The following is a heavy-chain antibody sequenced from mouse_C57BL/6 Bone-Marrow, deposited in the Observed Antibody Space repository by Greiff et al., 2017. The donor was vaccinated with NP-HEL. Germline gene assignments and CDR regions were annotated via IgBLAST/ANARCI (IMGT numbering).Heavy chain of an antibody. CDR3: ARRRIYGNYVWYFDV. V-gene: IGHV1-59*01. Sequence: VQLQQPGAELVRPGTSVKLSCKASGYTFTSYWMHWVKQRPGQGLEWIGVIDPSDSYTNYNQKFKGKATLTVDTSSSTAYMQLSSLTSEDSAVYYCARRRIYGNYVWYFDVWGTGTTVTVSS. CDR2: IDPSDSYT. CDR1: GYTFTSYW. D-gene: IGHD2-1*01. J-gene: IGHJ1*03.